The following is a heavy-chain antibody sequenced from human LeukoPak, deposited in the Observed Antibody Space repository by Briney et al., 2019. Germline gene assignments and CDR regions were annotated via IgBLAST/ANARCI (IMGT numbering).Heavy chain of an antibody. CDR2: ISGSGGST. CDR1: GFTFSSYT. Sequence: GGSLRLSCAASGFTFSSYTMNWVRQAPGKGLEWVSAISGSGGSTYYADSVKGRFTISRDNSKNTLYLQMNSLRAEDTAVYYCAKDLEAYYDILTGYYNGALEDYWGQGTLVTVSS. CDR3: AKDLEAYYDILTGYYNGALEDY. D-gene: IGHD3-9*01. J-gene: IGHJ4*02. V-gene: IGHV3-23*01.